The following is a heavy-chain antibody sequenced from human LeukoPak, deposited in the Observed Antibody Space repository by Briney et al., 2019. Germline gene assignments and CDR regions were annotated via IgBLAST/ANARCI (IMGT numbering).Heavy chain of an antibody. Sequence: SETLSLTCSVSGGSVSSGSYYWTWIRQPPGKGLEWIGSIYYSGSTYYNPSLKNRVTISVDTSKNQLSLKLSSVTAADTAVYYCASARTSSRSWFTFDYWGQGILVTVSS. D-gene: IGHD6-13*01. CDR2: IYYSGST. CDR3: ASARTSSRSWFTFDY. CDR1: GGSVSSGSYY. J-gene: IGHJ4*02. V-gene: IGHV4-39*01.